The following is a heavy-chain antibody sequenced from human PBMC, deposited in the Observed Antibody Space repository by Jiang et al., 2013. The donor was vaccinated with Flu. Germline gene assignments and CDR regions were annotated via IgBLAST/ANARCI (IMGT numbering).Heavy chain of an antibody. Sequence: GAEVKKPGSSVKVSCKASGGTFSSYAISWVRQAPGQGLEWMGRIIPILGIANYAQKFQGRVTITADKSTSTAYMELSSLRSEDTAVYYCASSGMATIESYYFDYWGQGTLVTVSS. CDR2: IIPILGIA. D-gene: IGHD5-24*01. V-gene: IGHV1-69*04. J-gene: IGHJ4*02. CDR1: GGTFSSYA. CDR3: ASSGMATIESYYFDY.